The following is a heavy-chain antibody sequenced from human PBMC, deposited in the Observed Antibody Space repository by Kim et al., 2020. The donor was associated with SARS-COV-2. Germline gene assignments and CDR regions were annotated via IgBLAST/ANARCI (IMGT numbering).Heavy chain of an antibody. CDR2: IYYSGST. CDR1: GGSISSGGYY. J-gene: IGHJ3*02. V-gene: IGHV4-31*03. Sequence: SETLSLTCTVSGGSISSGGYYWSWIRQHPGKGLEWIGYIYYSGSTYYNPSLKSRVTISVDTSKNQFSLKLSSVTAADTAVYYCARGDDSSGYYYYAFDIWGQGTMVTVSS. D-gene: IGHD3-22*01. CDR3: ARGDDSSGYYYYAFDI.